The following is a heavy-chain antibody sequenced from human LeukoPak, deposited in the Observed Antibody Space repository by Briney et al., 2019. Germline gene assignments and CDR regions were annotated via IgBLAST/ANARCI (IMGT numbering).Heavy chain of an antibody. CDR2: ISSSGTYI. J-gene: IGHJ4*02. V-gene: IGHV3-21*01. CDR3: VRDRGSYRPIDY. CDR1: TFTFSSYK. D-gene: IGHD1-26*01. Sequence: GGSLRLSCAASTFTFSSYKMNWVRQAPGKGGEGVSSISSSGTYIYYRGSVKGRFTISRDNAENSLYLEMNSLRVEDTAIYYCVRDRGSYRPIDYWGQGTLVTVSS.